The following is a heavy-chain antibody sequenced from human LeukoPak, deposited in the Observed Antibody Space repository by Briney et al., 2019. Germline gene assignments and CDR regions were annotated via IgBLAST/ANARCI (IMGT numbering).Heavy chain of an antibody. CDR1: GCTFKNCA. Sequence: GGSLRLSCVVSGCTFKNCATSWVRQAPGKGLEWVSTIRDSGGSTYYADPVKGRFTISRDNSKNTLYLQVNSLRADDTAVYYCAKVIGMVDPFDYWGQGTLVTVSS. CDR3: AKVIGMVDPFDY. V-gene: IGHV3-23*01. J-gene: IGHJ4*02. CDR2: IRDSGGST. D-gene: IGHD3-22*01.